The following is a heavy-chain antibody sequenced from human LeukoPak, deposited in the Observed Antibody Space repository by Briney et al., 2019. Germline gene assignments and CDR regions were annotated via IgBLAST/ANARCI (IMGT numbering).Heavy chain of an antibody. CDR1: GFTFSSYW. J-gene: IGHJ3*02. CDR3: AREPYYGDAFDI. Sequence: GGSLRLSCAASGFTFSSYWMHWVRQAPGKGLVWVSRINSDGSSTSYADSVKGRFTISRDNAKNTLYLQMNSLRAEDTAVYYCAREPYYGDAFDIWGQGTMVTVSS. CDR2: INSDGSST. D-gene: IGHD3-22*01. V-gene: IGHV3-74*01.